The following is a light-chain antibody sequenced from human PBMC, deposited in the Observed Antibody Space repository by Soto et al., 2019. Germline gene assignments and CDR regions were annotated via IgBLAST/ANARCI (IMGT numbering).Light chain of an antibody. J-gene: IGKJ2*01. V-gene: IGKV1-9*01. Sequence: DIKLTQSPSFLSASVGDRVTITCRASQAISSSLAWYQHNPGKAPKLLIYAASTLQNGVPSSFSGSGSGTEFVLTISSLQAEDFATYYCQHLNDYRYTFGQGTKVEIK. CDR2: AAS. CDR1: QAISSS. CDR3: QHLNDYRYT.